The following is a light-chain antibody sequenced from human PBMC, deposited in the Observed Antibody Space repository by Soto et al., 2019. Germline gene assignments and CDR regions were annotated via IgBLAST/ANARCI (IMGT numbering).Light chain of an antibody. CDR1: SSDVGSYKL. CDR2: EDN. CDR3: AAWDHSLQGWV. Sequence: QSALTQPASVSGSLGQSITISCTGTSSDVGSYKLVSWYQHHPGKAPKLLIYEDNKRSSRPSGVSDRFSGSRSGSSASLVIVGLQSEDEADYYCAAWDHSLQGWVFGGGTKLTVL. J-gene: IGLJ3*02. V-gene: IGLV2-14*02.